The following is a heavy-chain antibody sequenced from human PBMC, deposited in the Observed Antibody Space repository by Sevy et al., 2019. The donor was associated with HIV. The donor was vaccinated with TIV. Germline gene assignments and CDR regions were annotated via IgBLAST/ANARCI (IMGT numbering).Heavy chain of an antibody. J-gene: IGHJ4*02. Sequence: SETLSLTCAVYGGSFSGYYWSWIRQPPGKGLEWIGEINHSGSTNYNPSLKSRVTISVDTSKNQFSLKLSSVTAADTAVYYCARGSSPNGRIAVAGEGGRLFDYWGQGTLVTVSS. V-gene: IGHV4-34*01. CDR3: ARGSSPNGRIAVAGEGGRLFDY. D-gene: IGHD6-19*01. CDR1: GGSFSGYY. CDR2: INHSGST.